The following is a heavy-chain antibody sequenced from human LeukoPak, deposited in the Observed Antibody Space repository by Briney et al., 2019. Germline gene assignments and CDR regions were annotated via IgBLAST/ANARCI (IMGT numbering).Heavy chain of an antibody. CDR3: AKVNSSGWYYFDY. CDR2: IRYDGSNK. CDR1: GFTFSSYG. D-gene: IGHD6-19*01. Sequence: GGSLRLSCAASGFTFSSYGMHWVRQAPGKGLEWVAFIRYDGSNKYYADSVKGRFTISRDNSKNMLYLQMNSLRAEDTAVYYCAKVNSSGWYYFDYWGQGTLVTVSS. V-gene: IGHV3-30*02. J-gene: IGHJ4*02.